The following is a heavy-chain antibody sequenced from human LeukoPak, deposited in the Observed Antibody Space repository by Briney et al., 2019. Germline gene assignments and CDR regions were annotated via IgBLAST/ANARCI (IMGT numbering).Heavy chain of an antibody. CDR3: ARGLNILDY. Sequence: SETLSLTCAVHGGSLSGNYWSWIRQPPGKGLQWIGQGTHDGVTTYNPSLKSRVTISVDTPRNQVSLKVTSLTAADTAVYYCARGLNILDYWGQGTLVTASS. V-gene: IGHV4-34*01. CDR1: GGSLSGNY. CDR2: GTHDGVT. J-gene: IGHJ4*02.